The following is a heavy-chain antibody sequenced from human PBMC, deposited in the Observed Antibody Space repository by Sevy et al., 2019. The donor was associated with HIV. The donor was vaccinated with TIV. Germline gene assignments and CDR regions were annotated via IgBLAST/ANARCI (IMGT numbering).Heavy chain of an antibody. CDR3: GRVFYGGNRDDVFDI. J-gene: IGHJ3*02. V-gene: IGHV3-48*03. CDR2: ITSSGSTM. CDR1: GFTFSSHE. Sequence: GGSLRLSCAASGFTFSSHEMNWVRQAPGKGLEWVSYITSSGSTMYYADSVKGRFTISRDNTKNSLYLQMNSLGAEDTAIYYCGRVFYGGNRDDVFDIWGQGTMVTVSS. D-gene: IGHD4-17*01.